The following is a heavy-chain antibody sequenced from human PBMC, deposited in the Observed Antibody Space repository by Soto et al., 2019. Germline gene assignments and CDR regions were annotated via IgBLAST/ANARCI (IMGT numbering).Heavy chain of an antibody. CDR3: VRGSAGDEDQYYAMDV. D-gene: IGHD7-27*01. CDR2: IKEDGSEN. J-gene: IGHJ6*02. V-gene: IGHV3-7*01. CDR1: GFSFRSYW. Sequence: PGGSLRLSCAASGFSFRSYWMRWIRQAPGKGLEWVANIKEDGSENYYVDSVKGRFTISRDNAKNSLYLQMSSLRAEDTAVYFCVRGSAGDEDQYYAMDVWGQGTTVTVSS.